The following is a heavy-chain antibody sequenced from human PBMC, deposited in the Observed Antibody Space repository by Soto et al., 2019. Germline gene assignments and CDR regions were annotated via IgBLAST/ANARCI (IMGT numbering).Heavy chain of an antibody. CDR1: GFTFSSYG. J-gene: IGHJ4*02. Sequence: QVQLVESGGGVVQPGRSLRLSCAAFGFTFSSYGMHWVRPAPGKGLEWVAVISYDGSNKYYAVSVKGRFTISRDNSKNTLYLQIHSLRADDTAVYYCAKEGFYFDYLGQGTLVTVSS. CDR3: AKEGFYFDY. D-gene: IGHD3-3*01. CDR2: ISYDGSNK. V-gene: IGHV3-30*18.